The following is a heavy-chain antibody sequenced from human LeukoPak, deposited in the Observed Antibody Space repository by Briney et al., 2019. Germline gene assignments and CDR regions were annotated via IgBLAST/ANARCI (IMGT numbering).Heavy chain of an antibody. CDR1: GGSISSYY. Sequence: PSETLSLTCTVSGGSISSYYWSWIRQPPGKGLEWIGYIYYSGSTNYNPSLKSRVTISVDTSKNQFSLKLTSVTAADTAVYYCAKEGAAAALVTFDIWGQGTMVTVSS. J-gene: IGHJ3*02. CDR2: IYYSGST. D-gene: IGHD6-13*01. CDR3: AKEGAAAALVTFDI. V-gene: IGHV4-59*12.